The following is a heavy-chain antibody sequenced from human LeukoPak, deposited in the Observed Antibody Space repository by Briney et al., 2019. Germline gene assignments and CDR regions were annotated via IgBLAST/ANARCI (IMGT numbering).Heavy chain of an antibody. V-gene: IGHV3-64*01. CDR2: ISGDGDNT. J-gene: IGHJ5*02. D-gene: IGHD2-2*01. Sequence: GGSLRLSCVASGFTFTSYTIYWVRQAPGKGLEYVSAISGDGDNTFYANSVKGRFTISRDNSKNTLYLQMGSLRAEDMAVYYCARDREIDKYQLPNWFDPWGQGTLVTVSS. CDR3: ARDREIDKYQLPNWFDP. CDR1: GFTFTSYT.